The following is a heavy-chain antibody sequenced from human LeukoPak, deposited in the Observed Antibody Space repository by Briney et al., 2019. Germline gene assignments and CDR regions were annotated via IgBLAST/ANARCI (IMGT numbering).Heavy chain of an antibody. V-gene: IGHV1-69*05. CDR3: ARSPPAATDWYFDL. D-gene: IGHD2-2*01. Sequence: SVKVSCKASGGTLSSYAINWVRQAPVQGLEWMGGIIPIFGTANYAQKFQGRVTITTDESTSTAYMELSSLRSEDTAVYYCARSPPAATDWYFDLWGRGTLVTVSS. CDR1: GGTLSSYA. CDR2: IIPIFGTA. J-gene: IGHJ2*01.